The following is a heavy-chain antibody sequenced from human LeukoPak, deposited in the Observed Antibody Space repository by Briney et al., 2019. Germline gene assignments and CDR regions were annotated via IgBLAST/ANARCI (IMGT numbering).Heavy chain of an antibody. J-gene: IGHJ4*02. CDR1: GFTFSSYG. D-gene: IGHD1-26*01. V-gene: IGHV3-23*01. Sequence: GGSLRLSCAASGFTFSSYGMSWVRQAPGKGLEWVSAISGSGGSTYYADSVKGRFTISRDNAKNSLYLQMNSLRAEDMALYYCAKGKVGATAFYFDYWGQGTLVTVSS. CDR2: ISGSGGST. CDR3: AKGKVGATAFYFDY.